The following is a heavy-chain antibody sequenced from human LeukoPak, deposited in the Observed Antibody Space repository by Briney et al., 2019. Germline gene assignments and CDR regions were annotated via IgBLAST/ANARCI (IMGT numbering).Heavy chain of an antibody. V-gene: IGHV3-21*01. CDR1: GFTFSSYS. D-gene: IGHD3-10*01. CDR3: AKTNMVRGVTGYYFDY. Sequence: GGSLRLSCAASGFTFSSYSMNWVRQAPGKGLEWVSSISSSSSYIYYADSVKGRFTISRDNAKNSLYLQMNSLRAEDTAVYYCAKTNMVRGVTGYYFDYWGQGTLVTVSS. J-gene: IGHJ4*02. CDR2: ISSSSSYI.